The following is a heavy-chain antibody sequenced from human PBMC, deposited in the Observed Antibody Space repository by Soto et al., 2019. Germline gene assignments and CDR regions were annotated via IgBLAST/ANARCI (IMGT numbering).Heavy chain of an antibody. CDR3: ARGRYGDY. J-gene: IGHJ4*02. D-gene: IGHD1-1*01. CDR1: GYTFTSYG. Sequence: QVHLVQSGAEVKKPGASVKVSCKASGYTFTSYGITWVRQAPGQGLEWMGGISAHNGNTDYAQKLQGRVIVTRDTSTGTAYMELRSLIADDPAVYYCARGRYGDYWGQGALVTVSS. CDR2: ISAHNGNT. V-gene: IGHV1-18*01.